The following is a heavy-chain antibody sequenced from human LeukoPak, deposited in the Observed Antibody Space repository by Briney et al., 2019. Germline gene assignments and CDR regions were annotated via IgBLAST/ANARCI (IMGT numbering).Heavy chain of an antibody. CDR2: INQDESEK. J-gene: IGHJ4*02. V-gene: IGHV3-7*01. CDR1: GFPFHNYW. Sequence: GGSLRLSCAASGFPFHNYWMTWVRQAPGKGLEWVANINQDESEKYYLDSVKGRFTISRDNAETSLFLQMTSLRVEDTAIYYCARGLYGSGRRSLMAHWGPGTLVAVSS. CDR3: ARGLYGSGRRSLMAH. D-gene: IGHD3-10*01.